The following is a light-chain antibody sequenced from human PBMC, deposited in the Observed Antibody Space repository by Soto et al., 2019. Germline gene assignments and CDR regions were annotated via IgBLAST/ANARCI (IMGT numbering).Light chain of an antibody. V-gene: IGKV1-5*03. J-gene: IGKJ1*01. CDR3: QHYNSYSEA. CDR1: QTFCSW. CDR2: KAS. Sequence: DIQMTQSPSTLSGSVGDRVTITCRASQTFCSWLAWYQQKPGKAPKLLIYKASTLKSGVPSRFSGSGSGTEFTLTISSLQPDDFATYYCQHYNSYSEAFGQGTKVELK.